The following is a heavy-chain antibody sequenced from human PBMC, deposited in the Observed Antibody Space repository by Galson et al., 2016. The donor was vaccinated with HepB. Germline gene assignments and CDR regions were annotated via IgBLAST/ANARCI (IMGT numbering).Heavy chain of an antibody. CDR3: ARAAGDYGNDGFPNFDY. Sequence: SLRLSCAASGFTFSSSEMNWLRQAPGKGLEWISAISGSDGRTYYADSVKGRFTISRDNSKNTLFLQMNSLRDEDTAVYFCARAAGDYGNDGFPNFDYWGQGTLVTVSS. J-gene: IGHJ4*02. CDR2: ISGSDGRT. V-gene: IGHV3-23*01. CDR1: GFTFSSSE. D-gene: IGHD4-17*01.